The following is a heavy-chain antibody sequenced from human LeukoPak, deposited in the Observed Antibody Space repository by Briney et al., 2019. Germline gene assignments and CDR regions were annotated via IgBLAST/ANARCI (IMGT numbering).Heavy chain of an antibody. V-gene: IGHV3-21*01. CDR1: GFTFSGYS. Sequence: GGSLRLSCAASGFTFSGYSMNWVRQAPGKGLEWVSSISSSSSYIYYADSVKGRITISRDNAKNSLYLQMNGLRAEDTAVYYCASNSGDDWGFDFWGQGTLVTVSS. CDR2: ISSSSSYI. CDR3: ASNSGDDWGFDF. J-gene: IGHJ4*02. D-gene: IGHD5-12*01.